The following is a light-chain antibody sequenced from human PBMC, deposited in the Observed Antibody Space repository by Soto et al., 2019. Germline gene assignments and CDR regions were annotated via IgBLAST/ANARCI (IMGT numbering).Light chain of an antibody. CDR3: LQHYTYLWT. V-gene: IGKV1-17*01. CDR2: AAS. Sequence: IQMTQYPSTLSASVGDRVTITCRASQDIGNNLGWYQQKPGNAPRRLIYAASSLQSGVPSRFSGSGSGTEFTLTISSLQPEDFATYYCLQHYTYLWTFGQGTMVDVK. CDR1: QDIGNN. J-gene: IGKJ1*01.